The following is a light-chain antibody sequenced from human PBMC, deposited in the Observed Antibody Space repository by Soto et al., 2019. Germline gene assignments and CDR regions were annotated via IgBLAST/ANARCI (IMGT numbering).Light chain of an antibody. Sequence: DIVMTQSPFSLPVTPGEPASISCRSSQSLLHSNGYNYLDWYLQKPGQSPYLLIYLGSNRASGVPDRFSGSGSGSDFTLRISRVEAEDVGVYYCMQALQTPPAFGQGTRLEIK. CDR2: LGS. V-gene: IGKV2-28*01. CDR3: MQALQTPPA. J-gene: IGKJ5*01. CDR1: QSLLHSNGYNY.